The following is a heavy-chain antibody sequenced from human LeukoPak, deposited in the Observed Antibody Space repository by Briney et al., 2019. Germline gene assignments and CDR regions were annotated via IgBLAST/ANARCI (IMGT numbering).Heavy chain of an antibody. CDR2: IHHIGST. V-gene: IGHV4-39*01. CDR1: GDSSSGHSYF. D-gene: IGHD2-8*01. J-gene: IGHJ4*02. CDR3: ARTVPFNGGWRATFDF. Sequence: SETLSLTCTVSGDSSSGHSYFWGWLRQAPGKGLEWIGNIHHIGSTYYDPSLKSRAAISVDTSTKQFSPKLTSVTAADTAVYYCARTVPFNGGWRATFDFWGQGKLVTVSS.